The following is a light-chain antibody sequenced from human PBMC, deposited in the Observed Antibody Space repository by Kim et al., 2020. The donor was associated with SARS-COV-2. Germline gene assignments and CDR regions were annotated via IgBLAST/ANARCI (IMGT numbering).Light chain of an antibody. CDR2: DEA. Sequence: ALGQTVRITCQGHPLRSYYASWYQQKPGQAPILVIFDEANRPSGIADRFSGSSSGNTASLTITGALTEDEADYYCASRDIAGNHVLFGGGTQLTVL. CDR1: PLRSYY. CDR3: ASRDIAGNHVL. J-gene: IGLJ2*01. V-gene: IGLV3-19*01.